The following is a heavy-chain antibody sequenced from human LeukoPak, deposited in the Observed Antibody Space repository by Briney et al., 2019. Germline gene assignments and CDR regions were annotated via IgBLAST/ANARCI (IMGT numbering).Heavy chain of an antibody. Sequence: ASVKVSCKASGYTFTSYGISWVRQAPGQGLEWMGWISAYNGNINYAQKLRGRVTMTTDTSTSTAYMELRSLRSDDTAVYYCARVPHKFGRYFVLHDDYWGQGTLVTVSS. J-gene: IGHJ4*02. V-gene: IGHV1-18*01. CDR3: ARVPHKFGRYFVLHDDY. D-gene: IGHD3-9*01. CDR2: ISAYNGNI. CDR1: GYTFTSYG.